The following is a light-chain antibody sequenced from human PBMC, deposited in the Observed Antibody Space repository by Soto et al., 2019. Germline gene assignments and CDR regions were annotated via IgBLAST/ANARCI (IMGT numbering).Light chain of an antibody. CDR2: EVS. CDR3: CSYAGSSTWV. CDR1: SSDVGSYNL. Sequence: QSALTQPASVSGSPGQSITISYTGTSSDVGSYNLVSWYQQHPGKAPKLMIYEVSKRPSGVSNRFSGSKSGNKASLTISGLQAEDEADYYCCSYAGSSTWVFGGGTKLTVL. V-gene: IGLV2-23*02. J-gene: IGLJ3*02.